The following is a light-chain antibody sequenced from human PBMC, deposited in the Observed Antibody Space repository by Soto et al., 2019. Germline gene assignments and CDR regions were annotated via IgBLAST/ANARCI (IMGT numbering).Light chain of an antibody. CDR3: QQYNNWART. CDR2: GAS. V-gene: IGKV3-15*01. J-gene: IGKJ1*01. Sequence: EIVMTQSPATLSVSPGERATLSCRASQSVSNNLAWYQQKRGQAPRLLMYGASTRATGIPARFSGSGSGTEFTLTISSLQSADFAVYFCQQYNNWARTFGRGTKVDIK. CDR1: QSVSNN.